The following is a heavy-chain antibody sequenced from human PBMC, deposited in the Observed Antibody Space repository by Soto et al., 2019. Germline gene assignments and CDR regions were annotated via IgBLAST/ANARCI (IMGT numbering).Heavy chain of an antibody. V-gene: IGHV3-7*01. Sequence: ESGGGLVQPGGSLRLSCAVSGFTFSTYWMDWVRQAPGKGLEWVAKIKPDGSEKNYVDSVKGRFTISRDNAKSSLYLQMNSLRPEDTAVYYCARDWGYCSGATCYSVLDYWGQGTLVTVSS. D-gene: IGHD2-15*01. CDR2: IKPDGSEK. CDR3: ARDWGYCSGATCYSVLDY. CDR1: GFTFSTYW. J-gene: IGHJ4*02.